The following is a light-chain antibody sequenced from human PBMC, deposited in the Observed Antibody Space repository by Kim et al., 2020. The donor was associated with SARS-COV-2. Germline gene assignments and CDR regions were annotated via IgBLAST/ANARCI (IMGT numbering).Light chain of an antibody. CDR2: YDS. J-gene: IGLJ3*02. CDR3: QVWDSSSDHPV. CDR1: NIGSKS. V-gene: IGLV3-21*04. Sequence: APGKTARITCGGNNIGSKSVHWYQQKPGQAPVLVIYYDSDRPSGIPERFSGSNSGNTATLTISRVEAGDEADYYCQVWDSSSDHPVFGGGTKLNVL.